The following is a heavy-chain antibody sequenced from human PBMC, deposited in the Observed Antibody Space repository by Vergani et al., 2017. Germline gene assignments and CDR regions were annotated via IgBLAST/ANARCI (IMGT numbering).Heavy chain of an antibody. V-gene: IGHV3-7*01. CDR2: IKQDGREK. J-gene: IGHJ4*02. CDR3: ARDGGVVTFDY. CDR1: GFTFSSYW. D-gene: IGHD3-3*01. Sequence: EVQLVESGGGLVQPGGSLRLSCAASGFTFSSYWMSWVRQAPGKGLEWVANIKQDGREKYYVDSVKGRFTISRDNAKNSLYLQMNILRAEDTAVYYCARDGGVVTFDYWGQGTLVTVSS.